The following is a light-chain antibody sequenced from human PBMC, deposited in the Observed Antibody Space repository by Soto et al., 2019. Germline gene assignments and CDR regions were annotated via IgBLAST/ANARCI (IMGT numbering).Light chain of an antibody. CDR3: QQYYAPPYS. Sequence: EIVLTQSPATLSLSPGERATLSCRASQSVGTSLAWYQQKSGQAPRLLFYESSNRATYIPARFSASGSGTDFTLTISSLQAEDVAAVYYCQQYYAPPYSFGQGTKLEI. J-gene: IGKJ2*03. V-gene: IGKV3-11*01. CDR2: ESS. CDR1: QSVGTS.